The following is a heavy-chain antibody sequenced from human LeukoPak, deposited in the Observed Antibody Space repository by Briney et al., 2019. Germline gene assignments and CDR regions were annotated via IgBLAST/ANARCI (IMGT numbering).Heavy chain of an antibody. CDR1: GYTLTELS. V-gene: IGHV1-24*01. CDR2: FDPEDGGT. J-gene: IGHJ5*02. Sequence: ASVRVSCKVSGYTLTELSMHWVRQAPGKGLEWMGGFDPEDGGTIYAQKFQGRVTMTEDTSTDTAYVELSSLRSEDTAVYYCATAHIVATILNWFDPWGQGTLVTVSS. D-gene: IGHD5-12*01. CDR3: ATAHIVATILNWFDP.